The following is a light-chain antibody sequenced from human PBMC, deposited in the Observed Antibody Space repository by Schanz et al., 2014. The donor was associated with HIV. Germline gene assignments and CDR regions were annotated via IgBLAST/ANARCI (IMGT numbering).Light chain of an antibody. CDR3: SSFAGSRKLI. J-gene: IGLJ2*01. V-gene: IGLV2-14*03. CDR2: DVD. Sequence: QSALTQPASVSGSPGQSITISCTGTSSDIGGYNYVSWYQQHPGKAPKLILYDVDNRPAGVSNRFSGSKSGNTASLTISGLQAEDEAHYYCSSFAGSRKLIFGGGTKLTVL. CDR1: SSDIGGYNY.